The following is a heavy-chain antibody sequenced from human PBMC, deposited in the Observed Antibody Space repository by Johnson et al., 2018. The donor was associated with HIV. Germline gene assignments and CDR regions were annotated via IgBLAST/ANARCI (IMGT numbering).Heavy chain of an antibody. CDR2: IYSGGST. D-gene: IGHD4-23*01. J-gene: IGHJ3*02. CDR1: GFTVSSNY. V-gene: IGHV3-53*01. Sequence: VQLVGSGGGLIQPGGSLRLSCAASGFTVSSNYMSWVRQAPGKGLEWVSVIYSGGSTYYAHSVKGRFTISRDNSKNTLYLQMNSLRAEDTAVYYCAREFHDYGGGDAFDIWGQGTMVTVSS. CDR3: AREFHDYGGGDAFDI.